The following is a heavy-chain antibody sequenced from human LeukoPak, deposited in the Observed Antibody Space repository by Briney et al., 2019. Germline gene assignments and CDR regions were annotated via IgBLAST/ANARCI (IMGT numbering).Heavy chain of an antibody. V-gene: IGHV1-2*02. CDR2: IDTNSGDT. CDR3: ARGGGSGSYEVWFDP. Sequence: ASVKVSCKASGYTFTGPFIHWVRQAPGQGLEWMGWIDTNSGDTNYGQKFQGRVTMTRNTSISTAYMELSSLRSEDTAVYYCARGGGSGSYEVWFDPWGQGTLVTVSS. CDR1: GYTFTGPF. D-gene: IGHD3-10*01. J-gene: IGHJ5*02.